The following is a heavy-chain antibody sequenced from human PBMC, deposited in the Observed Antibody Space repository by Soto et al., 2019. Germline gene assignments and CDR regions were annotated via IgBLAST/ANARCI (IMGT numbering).Heavy chain of an antibody. Sequence: QVQLVQSGAEVKKPGSSLKGSCKASGDTFDIYGFNWGRQSPGQGLEWLGTIIPIFGTADYAQKFEGRVSITADKSTSTAYMELASLPSEDSAIYYCARGGIHFYDYSGHAFDSGGQGTLITFSS. CDR3: ARGGIHFYDYSGHAFDS. D-gene: IGHD3-22*01. CDR2: IIPIFGTA. J-gene: IGHJ4*02. V-gene: IGHV1-69*06. CDR1: GDTFDIYG.